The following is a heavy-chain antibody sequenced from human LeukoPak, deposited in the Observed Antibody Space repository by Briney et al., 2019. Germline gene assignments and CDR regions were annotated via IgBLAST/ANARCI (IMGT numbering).Heavy chain of an antibody. D-gene: IGHD3-10*01. J-gene: IGHJ4*02. CDR3: ARSMIRGVTYYFDY. CDR2: INPSGDST. CDR1: GYTFTSYY. V-gene: IGHV1-46*01. Sequence: EASVKVSCKASGYTFTSYYMHWVRQAPGQGLEWMGVINPSGDSTSYAQKFQGRVTMTRDTSTSTVYMELSSLRSEDTAVHYCARSMIRGVTYYFDYWGQGTLVTVSS.